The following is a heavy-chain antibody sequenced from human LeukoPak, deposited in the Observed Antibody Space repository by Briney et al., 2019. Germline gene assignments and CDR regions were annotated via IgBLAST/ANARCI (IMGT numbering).Heavy chain of an antibody. V-gene: IGHV5-10-1*01. CDR3: ARVVGAAPFDY. Sequence: GESLKISCKGSGYSFTSYWISWVRLMPGEGLQWMGTIDPGDFYTNYSPSFQGHVTISVDRSITTAYLQWSSLKASDTAIYYCARVVGAAPFDYWGQGTLVTVSS. CDR2: IDPGDFYT. D-gene: IGHD2-2*01. CDR1: GYSFTSYW. J-gene: IGHJ4*02.